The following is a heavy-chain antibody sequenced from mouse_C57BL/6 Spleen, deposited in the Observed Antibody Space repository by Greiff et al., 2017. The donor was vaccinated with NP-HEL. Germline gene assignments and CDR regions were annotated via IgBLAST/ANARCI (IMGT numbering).Heavy chain of an antibody. J-gene: IGHJ2*01. CDR1: GYTFTSYW. CDR2: IDPSDSYT. V-gene: IGHV1-69*01. Sequence: QVQLQQPGAELVMPGASVKLSCKASGYTFTSYWMHWVKQRPGQGLEWIGEIDPSDSYTNYNQKFKGKSTLTVDKSSSTAYMQLSSLTSEDSAVYYCARGVPNYFDYWGQGTTLTVSS. CDR3: ARGVPNYFDY. D-gene: IGHD2-14*01.